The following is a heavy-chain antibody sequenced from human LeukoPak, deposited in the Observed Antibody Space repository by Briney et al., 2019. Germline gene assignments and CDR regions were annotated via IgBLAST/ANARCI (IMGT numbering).Heavy chain of an antibody. D-gene: IGHD2-8*02. J-gene: IGHJ3*02. CDR3: AKDMRVLAGALNAFDI. CDR1: GFTFSGYG. CDR2: ISYDGSNK. V-gene: IGHV3-30*18. Sequence: GGSLRLSCAASGFTFSGYGMHWVRQAPGKGLEWVAVISYDGSNKYYADSVKGRFTISRDNSKNTLYLQMDSLRAEDTAVYYCAKDMRVLAGALNAFDIWGQGTMVTVSS.